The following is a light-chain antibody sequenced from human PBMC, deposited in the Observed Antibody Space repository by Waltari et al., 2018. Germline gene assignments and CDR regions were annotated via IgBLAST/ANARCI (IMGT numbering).Light chain of an antibody. Sequence: QSVLTQPPSASGTPGQRVTISCSGSSSNIGSNYVYWYQQLPGTAPKLLIYRNNQRPSGVPDRVSGSKAATSASLASSGLLSEDETDYYCAAWDDSLSGPVFGGGTKLTVL. CDR2: RNN. J-gene: IGLJ2*01. V-gene: IGLV1-47*01. CDR1: SSNIGSNY. CDR3: AAWDDSLSGPV.